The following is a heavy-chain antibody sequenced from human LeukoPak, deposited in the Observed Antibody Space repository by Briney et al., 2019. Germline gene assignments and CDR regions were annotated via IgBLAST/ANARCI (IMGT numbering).Heavy chain of an antibody. J-gene: IGHJ4*02. D-gene: IGHD1-26*01. Sequence: GESLKISCKGSGYSFTSYWIGWVRQASGKGLEWVGRIRSKANSYATAYAASVKGRFTISRDDSKNTAYLQMNSLKTEDTAVYYCTTEGWEQPFDYWGQGTLVTVSS. CDR1: GYSFTSYW. V-gene: IGHV3-73*01. CDR3: TTEGWEQPFDY. CDR2: IRSKANSYAT.